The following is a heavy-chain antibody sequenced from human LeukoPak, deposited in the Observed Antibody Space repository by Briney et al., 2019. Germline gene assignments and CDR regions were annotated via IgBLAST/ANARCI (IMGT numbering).Heavy chain of an antibody. V-gene: IGHV1-2*02. CDR1: GYTFTGYY. Sequence: ASVKVSCKASGYTFTGYYMHWVRQAPGQGLEWMGWINPNSGGTNYAQKFQGRVTMTRDTSISTAYMELSRLRSDDTAVYYCAGRPADDFWSGYLYSGQGTLVTVSS. D-gene: IGHD3-3*01. CDR3: AGRPADDFWSGYLY. CDR2: INPNSGGT. J-gene: IGHJ4*02.